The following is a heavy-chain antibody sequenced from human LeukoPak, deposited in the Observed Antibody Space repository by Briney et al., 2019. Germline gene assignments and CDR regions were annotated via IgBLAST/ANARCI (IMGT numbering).Heavy chain of an antibody. V-gene: IGHV3-21*04. J-gene: IGHJ5*02. D-gene: IGHD1-26*01. Sequence: GGSLRLSCAASGFTFSSYNMNWVRQAPGKGLEWVSSITSDSSYVFYADSVKGRFTISRDNAKNSLYLQMNSLRAEDTAVYYCAKSVYSGSYDNWFDPWGQGTLVTVSS. CDR2: ITSDSSYV. CDR1: GFTFSSYN. CDR3: AKSVYSGSYDNWFDP.